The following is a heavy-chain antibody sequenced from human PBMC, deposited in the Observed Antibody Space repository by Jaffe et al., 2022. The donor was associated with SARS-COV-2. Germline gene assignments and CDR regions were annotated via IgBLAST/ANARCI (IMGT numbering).Heavy chain of an antibody. CDR3: AKDLASRYSSDWYGWFDS. J-gene: IGHJ5*01. CDR1: GFIFNNYA. D-gene: IGHD6-13*01. CDR2: IGSSGTNT. V-gene: IGHV3-23*01. Sequence: EVQLLESGGTLVQRGGSLRLSCGASGFIFNNYAMSWVRQAPGRGLEWVSAIGSSGTNTYYAGSVKGRFTISRDNSKNTLYLQMNSLRAEDTALYYCAKDLASRYSSDWYGWFDSWGQGTLVTVSS.